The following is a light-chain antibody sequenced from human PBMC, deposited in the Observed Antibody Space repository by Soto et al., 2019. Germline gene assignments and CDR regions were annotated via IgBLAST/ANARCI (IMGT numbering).Light chain of an antibody. V-gene: IGKV3-15*01. CDR2: GAF. CDR1: QSISSK. J-gene: IGKJ4*01. Sequence: EIVMTQYPATLSLSHGERATLSCRASQSISSKLAWYQQKPGQAPRLLIFGAFTRATGIPARFSGSGSGTDFTLTISSLQSEDFAVYYCQHYKTWPLAFGGGTKVDIK. CDR3: QHYKTWPLA.